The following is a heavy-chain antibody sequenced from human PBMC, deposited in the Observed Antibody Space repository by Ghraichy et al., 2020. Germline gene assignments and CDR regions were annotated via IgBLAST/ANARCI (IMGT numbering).Heavy chain of an antibody. CDR1: GYTFTSYG. CDR3: ARGYDYGDLVDAFDI. J-gene: IGHJ3*02. V-gene: IGHV1-18*01. D-gene: IGHD4-17*01. CDR2: ISAYNGNT. Sequence: ASVKVSCKASGYTFTSYGISWVRQAPGQGLEWMGWISAYNGNTNYAQKLQGRVTMTTDTSTSTAYMELRSLRSDDTAVYYCARGYDYGDLVDAFDIWGQGTMVTVSS.